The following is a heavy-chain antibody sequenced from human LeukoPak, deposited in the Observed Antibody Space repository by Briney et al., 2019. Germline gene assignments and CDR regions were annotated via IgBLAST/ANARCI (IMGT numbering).Heavy chain of an antibody. CDR3: ARVAARYVGMDV. CDR2: IYYSGST. V-gene: IGHV4-59*01. CDR1: AGSINNYY. Sequence: SETLSLTCTVSAGSINNYYWSWIRQPPGRGLEWIGYIYYSGSTNYNPSLKSRVTISVDTSKKQVSLNLSSVTAADTAVYYCARVAARYVGMDVWGQGTTVTVSS. J-gene: IGHJ6*02. D-gene: IGHD6-6*01.